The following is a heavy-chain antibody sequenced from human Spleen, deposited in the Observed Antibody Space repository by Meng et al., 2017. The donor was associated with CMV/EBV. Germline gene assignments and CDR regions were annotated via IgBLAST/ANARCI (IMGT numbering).Heavy chain of an antibody. V-gene: IGHV3-30*02. CDR2: IRYDGSNK. CDR1: GFTFSSYG. CDR3: ARDYTGRYYGMDV. J-gene: IGHJ6*02. Sequence: GGSLRLSCAASGFTFSSYGMHWVRQAPGKGLEWVAFIRYDGSNKYYADSVKGRFTISRDNSKNTLYLQMNSLRAEDTAVYYCARDYTGRYYGMDVWGQGTTVTVSS. D-gene: IGHD3-16*01.